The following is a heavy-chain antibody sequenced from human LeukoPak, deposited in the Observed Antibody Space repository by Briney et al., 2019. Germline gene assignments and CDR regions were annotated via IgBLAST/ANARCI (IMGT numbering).Heavy chain of an antibody. J-gene: IGHJ6*03. CDR1: GDSISSGSYY. D-gene: IGHD3-16*01. V-gene: IGHV4-61*02. CDR2: IYTSGST. CDR3: ARETSQKGAHYMDV. Sequence: PSQTLSLTCTVSGDSISSGSYYWSWIRQPAGKGLEWIGRIYTSGSTNYNPSLKSRLTISVDTSKNHFSLKLSSVTAADTAVYYCARETSQKGAHYMDVWGKGTTVTISS.